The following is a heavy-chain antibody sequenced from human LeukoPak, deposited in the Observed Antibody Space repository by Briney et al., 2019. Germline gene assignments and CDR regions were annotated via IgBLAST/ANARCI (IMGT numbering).Heavy chain of an antibody. V-gene: IGHV3-15*01. D-gene: IGHD1-26*01. CDR1: GFTFSDAW. CDR3: TKGILGGTRDWLDP. Sequence: GGSLRLSCAASGFTFSDAWMSWVRQAPGKGLECVGLIKSKTDGGTTDYAAPVKGRFTISRDDSKNTLYLQMNSLKTEDTGVYYCTKGILGGTRDWLDPWGQGTLVTFSS. CDR2: IKSKTDGGTT. J-gene: IGHJ5*02.